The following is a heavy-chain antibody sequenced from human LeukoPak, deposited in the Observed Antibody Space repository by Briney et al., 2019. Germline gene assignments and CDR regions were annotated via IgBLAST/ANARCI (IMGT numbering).Heavy chain of an antibody. CDR1: GYTFTSYA. Sequence: ASVKVSCKASGYTFTSYAMHWVRQAPGQRLEWMGWINAGNGNTKYSQKFQGRVTITRDTSASTAYMELSSLRSEDTAVYYCARASPSSSGWYTEYFQHWGQGTLVTVSS. CDR3: ARASPSSSGWYTEYFQH. CDR2: INAGNGNT. D-gene: IGHD6-19*01. V-gene: IGHV1-3*01. J-gene: IGHJ1*01.